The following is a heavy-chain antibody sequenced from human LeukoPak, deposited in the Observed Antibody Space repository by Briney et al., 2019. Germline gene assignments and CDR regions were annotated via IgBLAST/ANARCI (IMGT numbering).Heavy chain of an antibody. J-gene: IGHJ3*02. D-gene: IGHD3-22*01. CDR2: INPNSGGS. V-gene: IGHV1-2*06. CDR3: AAGYKFQYFYDNRSI. CDR1: GYTFTGYY. Sequence: GASVKVSCKASGYTFTGYYLHWVRQAPGQGLEWMGRINPNSGGSNYALRFQGRVTMTRDTSINTAYMELSRLRSDDTAIYYCAAGYKFQYFYDNRSIWGQGTMVTVSS.